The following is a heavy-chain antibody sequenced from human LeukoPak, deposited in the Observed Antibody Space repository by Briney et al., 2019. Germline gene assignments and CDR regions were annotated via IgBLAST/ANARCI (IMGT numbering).Heavy chain of an antibody. J-gene: IGHJ4*02. CDR1: GGSISSGGYS. Sequence: PSETLSLTCAVSGGSISSGGYSWSWIRQPPGKGLEWIGYIYHSGSTYYNPSLKSRVTISVDRSKNQFSLKLSSVTAADTAVYYCARVGRGYGSFYFDYWGQGTLVTVSS. CDR2: IYHSGST. CDR3: ARVGRGYGSFYFDY. V-gene: IGHV4-30-2*01. D-gene: IGHD4-17*01.